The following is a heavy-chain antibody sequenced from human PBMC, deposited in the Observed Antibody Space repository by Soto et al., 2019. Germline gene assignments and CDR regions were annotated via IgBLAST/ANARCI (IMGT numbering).Heavy chain of an antibody. D-gene: IGHD2-2*01. CDR3: ARDGVVPATYYYYGTDV. V-gene: IGHV1-2*04. CDR2: INPNSGGT. Sequence: ASVKVSCKASGYTFTGYYMHWVRQAPGQGLEWMGWINPNSGGTNYAQKFQGWVTMTRDTSISTAYMELSRLRSDDTAVYYCARDGVVPATYYYYGTDVWGQGTTVTVSS. J-gene: IGHJ6*02. CDR1: GYTFTGYY.